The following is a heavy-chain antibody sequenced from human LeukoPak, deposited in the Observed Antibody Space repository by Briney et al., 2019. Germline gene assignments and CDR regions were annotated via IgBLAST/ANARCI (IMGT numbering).Heavy chain of an antibody. CDR2: VYYSGST. Sequence: PSETLSLTCTVSGGSISSYYWSWIRQPPGKGLEWIGYVYYSGSTNYNPSLKSRVTISVDTSKNQFSQKLSSVTAADTAVYYCARSRCSSTSCYSYGMDVWGQGTTVTVSS. CDR1: GGSISSYY. J-gene: IGHJ6*02. D-gene: IGHD2-2*01. CDR3: ARSRCSSTSCYSYGMDV. V-gene: IGHV4-59*01.